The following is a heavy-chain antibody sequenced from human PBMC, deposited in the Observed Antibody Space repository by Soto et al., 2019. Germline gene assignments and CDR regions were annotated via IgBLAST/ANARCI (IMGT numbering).Heavy chain of an antibody. CDR1: EYTFTSYT. CDR3: ARELQGLYYFDY. CDR2: INGGNGNT. J-gene: IGHJ4*02. V-gene: IGHV1-3*01. D-gene: IGHD4-4*01. Sequence: ASVKVSCRASEYTFTSYTMHWVRQAPGQRLEWMGWINGGNGNTKYSQKFQGRVTITRDTSASTAYMELSSLRSDDTAVYYCARELQGLYYFDYWGQGTLVTVSS.